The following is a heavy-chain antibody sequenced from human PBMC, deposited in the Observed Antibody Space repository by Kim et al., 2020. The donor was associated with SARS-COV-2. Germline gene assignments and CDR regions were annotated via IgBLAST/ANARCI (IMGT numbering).Heavy chain of an antibody. CDR3: ARRRPYCSGGSCYSYYYYYGMDV. CDR2: IYYSGST. Sequence: SETLSLTCTVSGGSISSYYWSWIRQPPGKGLEWIGYIYYSGSTNYNPSLKSRVTISVDTSKNQFSLKLSSVTAADTAVYYCARRRPYCSGGSCYSYYYYYGMDVWGQGTTVTVSS. V-gene: IGHV4-59*08. CDR1: GGSISSYY. J-gene: IGHJ6*02. D-gene: IGHD2-15*01.